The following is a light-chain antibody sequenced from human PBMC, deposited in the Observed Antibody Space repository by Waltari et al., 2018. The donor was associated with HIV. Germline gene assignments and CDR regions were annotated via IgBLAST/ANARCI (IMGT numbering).Light chain of an antibody. J-gene: IGLJ2*01. CDR2: EVS. Sequence: QSALTQPPSVSGSPGQSVTISCAGTSSHVGGSSYVSWYQQHPGKAPKVIIHEVSKRPSGVPDRFSGSKSGNMASLTVSGLQSEDEAHYYCSSYAGGNNLLFGGGTQLTVL. V-gene: IGLV2-8*01. CDR3: SSYAGGNNLL. CDR1: SSHVGGSSY.